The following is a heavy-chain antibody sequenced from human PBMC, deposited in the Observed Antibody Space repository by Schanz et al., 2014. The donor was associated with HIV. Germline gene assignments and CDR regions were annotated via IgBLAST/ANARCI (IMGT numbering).Heavy chain of an antibody. CDR1: GGTLISTYG. Sequence: QVPLVQSGAEVKKPGSSVKVSCKASGGTLISTYGFSWARQAPGQGLEWMGGISPIFGTANYAQKFQDRVNIAEDEPTSTAYMAQRGLRSEDTAVYYWARGKVATIEDKRGDYYYYYTMDVWGQGTTVTVSS. CDR2: ISPIFGTA. CDR3: ARGKVATIEDKRGDYYYYYTMDV. D-gene: IGHD5-12*01. V-gene: IGHV1-69*01. J-gene: IGHJ6*02.